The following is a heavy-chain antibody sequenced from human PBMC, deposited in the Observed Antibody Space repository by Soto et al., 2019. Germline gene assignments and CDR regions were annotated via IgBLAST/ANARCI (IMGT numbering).Heavy chain of an antibody. J-gene: IGHJ4*02. D-gene: IGHD3-16*01. V-gene: IGHV3-30-3*01. CDR3: ASWATLPEGYFDY. CDR2: ISYDGSNK. CDR1: GFTFSSYA. Sequence: QVQLVESGGGVVQPGRSLRLSCAASGFTFSSYAMHWVRQAPGKGLEWVAVISYDGSNKYYADSVKGRFTISRDNSKNTLYLQMNSLRAEDTAVYYCASWATLPEGYFDYWGQGTLVTVSS.